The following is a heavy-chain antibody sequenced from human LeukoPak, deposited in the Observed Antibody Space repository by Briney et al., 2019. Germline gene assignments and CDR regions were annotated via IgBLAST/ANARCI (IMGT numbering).Heavy chain of an antibody. CDR1: GGSISSYY. CDR3: ARVGHHGDRLIDAFDI. CDR2: IYYGGST. Sequence: SETLSLTCTVSGGSISSYYWSWIRQPPGKGLEWIGYIYYGGSTNYNPSLKSRVTISVDTSKNQFSLKLSSVTAADTAVYYCARVGHHGDRLIDAFDIWGQGTMVTVSS. V-gene: IGHV4-59*01. J-gene: IGHJ3*02. D-gene: IGHD4-17*01.